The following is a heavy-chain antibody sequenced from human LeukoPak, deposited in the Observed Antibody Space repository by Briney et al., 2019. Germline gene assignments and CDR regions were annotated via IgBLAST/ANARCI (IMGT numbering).Heavy chain of an antibody. D-gene: IGHD6-13*01. CDR2: MYYSGST. CDR3: ARGVVAAAGINWFDP. CDR1: GGSISSSSYY. J-gene: IGHJ5*02. Sequence: PSETLSLTCTVSGGSISSSSYYWDWIRQPPGKGLEWIGSMYYSGSTYYNPSLKSRVTISVDTSKNQFSLKLSSVTAADTAVYYCARGVVAAAGINWFDPWGQGTLVTVSS. V-gene: IGHV4-39*07.